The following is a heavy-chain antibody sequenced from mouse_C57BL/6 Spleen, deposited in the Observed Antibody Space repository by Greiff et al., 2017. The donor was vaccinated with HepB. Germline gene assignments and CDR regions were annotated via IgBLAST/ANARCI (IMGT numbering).Heavy chain of an antibody. D-gene: IGHD2-3*01. CDR2: IYPRDGST. Sequence: VKLVESGPELVKPGASVKLSCKASGYTFTSYDINWVKQRPGQGLEWIGWIYPRDGSTKYNEKFKGKATLTVDTYSSTAYMELHSLTSEDSAVYFCASPLYDGYLAWFAYWGQGTLVTVSA. V-gene: IGHV1-85*01. CDR1: GYTFTSYD. J-gene: IGHJ3*01. CDR3: ASPLYDGYLAWFAY.